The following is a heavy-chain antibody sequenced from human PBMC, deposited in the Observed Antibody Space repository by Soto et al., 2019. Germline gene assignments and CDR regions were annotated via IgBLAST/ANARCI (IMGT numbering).Heavy chain of an antibody. CDR2: IIPIFGPA. V-gene: IGHV1-69*12. D-gene: IGHD3-22*01. J-gene: IGHJ6*02. CDR1: GGTFSSYA. CDR3: ASDYYDSSGYRARDYYYGMDV. Sequence: QVQLVQSGAEVKKPGSSVKVSCKASGGTFSSYAISWVRQAPGQGLEWMGGIIPIFGPANYAQKFQGRVTITADESTSTAYMELSSLRSEDMAVYYCASDYYDSSGYRARDYYYGMDVWGQGTTVTVSS.